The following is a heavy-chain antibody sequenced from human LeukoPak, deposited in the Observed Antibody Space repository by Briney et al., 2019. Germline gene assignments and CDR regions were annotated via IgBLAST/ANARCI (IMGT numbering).Heavy chain of an antibody. CDR3: AKDLGDVLRFLEHMDV. CDR1: GVTFSSYG. J-gene: IGHJ6*02. CDR2: ISYDGSNK. V-gene: IGHV3-30*18. D-gene: IGHD3-3*01. Sequence: GRSLRLSCAASGVTFSSYGMHWVRQAPGKGLEWVAVISYDGSNKYYADSVKGRFTISRDNSKNTLYLQMNSLRAEDTAVYYCAKDLGDVLRFLEHMDVWGQGTTVTVSS.